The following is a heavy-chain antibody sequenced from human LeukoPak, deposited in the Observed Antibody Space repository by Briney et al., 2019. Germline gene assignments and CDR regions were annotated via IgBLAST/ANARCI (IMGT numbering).Heavy chain of an antibody. Sequence: SETLSLTCTVSGGSISSYYWSWLRQPPGKGLEWIGYIYYSGSTNYNPSLKSRVTISVDTSKNQFSLKLSSVTAADTAVYYCARGLYYADTPGAFDIWGQGTMVTVSS. J-gene: IGHJ3*02. CDR3: ARGLYYADTPGAFDI. V-gene: IGHV4-59*01. D-gene: IGHD3-10*01. CDR2: IYYSGST. CDR1: GGSISSYY.